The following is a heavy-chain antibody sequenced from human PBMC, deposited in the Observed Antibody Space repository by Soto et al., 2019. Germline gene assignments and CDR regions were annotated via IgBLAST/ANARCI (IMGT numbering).Heavy chain of an antibody. J-gene: IGHJ6*03. V-gene: IGHV4-34*01. CDR1: GGSFSGYY. CDR3: GRDGGNRGGGGTHWNYYRDV. CDR2: INHSGST. D-gene: IGHD1-1*01. Sequence: SETLSLTCAVYGGSFSGYYWSWIRQPPGKGLEWIGEINHSGSTNYNPSLKSRVTISVDTSKNQFSLKLSSVTAEDTAVYYCGRDGGNRGGGGTHWNYYRDVGGKGTRVTASS.